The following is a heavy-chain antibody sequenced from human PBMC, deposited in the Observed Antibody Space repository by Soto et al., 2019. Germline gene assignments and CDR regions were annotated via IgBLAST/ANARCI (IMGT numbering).Heavy chain of an antibody. CDR1: GYTFTNYG. CDR3: AKEFLPRLLASAAHDY. D-gene: IGHD6-13*01. V-gene: IGHV1-18*04. Sequence: ASVKVSCKASGYTFTNYGLSWVRQAPGQGLEWMGWISGYNGNTDYAQKFKGRVNMTTGASTSTAYMELRSLRSDDTAVYYCAKEFLPRLLASAAHDYWGQGTLVTVSS. CDR2: ISGYNGNT. J-gene: IGHJ4*02.